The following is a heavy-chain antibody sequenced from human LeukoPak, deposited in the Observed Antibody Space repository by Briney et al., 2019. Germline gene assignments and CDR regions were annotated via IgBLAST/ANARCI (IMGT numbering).Heavy chain of an antibody. CDR2: IYYSGST. V-gene: IGHV4-39*01. CDR1: GGSISTTTYY. J-gene: IGHJ4*02. D-gene: IGHD3-3*01. Sequence: PSETLSLTCTVSGGSISTTTYYWGWLRQPPGKGLEWIGSIYYSGSTYHNPSLKSRVTISIDTSKNQFSLKLSSVTAADTAVYCCARGSTYYDFWSGYYDPTFDYWGQGTLVTVSS. CDR3: ARGSTYYDFWSGYYDPTFDY.